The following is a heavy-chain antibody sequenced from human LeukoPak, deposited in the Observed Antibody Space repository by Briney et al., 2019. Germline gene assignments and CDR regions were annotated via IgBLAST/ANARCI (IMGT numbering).Heavy chain of an antibody. Sequence: GGSLRLSCASSGLNFSRNYMSWVRQAPGKGPQWVSVIYAVYSGATIHYADSVKGRFTISRDNSKNTLFLQMDSLRAEDTAVYYCATVADFGDYYFDYWGQGTLVTVSS. J-gene: IGHJ4*02. CDR3: ATVADFGDYYFDY. D-gene: IGHD4-17*01. V-gene: IGHV3-53*01. CDR2: IYAVYSGATI. CDR1: GLNFSRNY.